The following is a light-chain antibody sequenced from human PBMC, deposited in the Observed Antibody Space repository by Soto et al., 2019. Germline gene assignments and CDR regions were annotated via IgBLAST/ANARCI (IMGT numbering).Light chain of an antibody. CDR2: EVR. CDR1: SSDVGGYNY. Sequence: QSVLTQPASVSGSPGQSITISCTGTSSDVGGYNYVSWYQQHPGKAPKLMIYEVRNRPSGISNRFSGSKSGYTASQTISGLQAEDEADYYCSSYTSAGTLVFGGGTKVTVL. J-gene: IGLJ2*01. V-gene: IGLV2-14*01. CDR3: SSYTSAGTLV.